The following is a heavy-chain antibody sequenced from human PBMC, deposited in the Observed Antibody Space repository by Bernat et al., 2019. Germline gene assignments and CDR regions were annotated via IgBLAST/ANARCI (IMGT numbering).Heavy chain of an antibody. D-gene: IGHD3-22*01. J-gene: IGHJ4*02. CDR1: GGSISSYY. Sequence: QVQLQESGPGLVKPSETLSLTCTVSGGSISSYYWSWIRQPPGKGLEWIGYIYYSGSTNYNPSLTSRVTISVDTSKNQFSLKLSSVTAADTAVYYCARVQHYYDSSGYYDYWGQGTLVTVSS. CDR3: ARVQHYYDSSGYYDY. CDR2: IYYSGST. V-gene: IGHV4-59*08.